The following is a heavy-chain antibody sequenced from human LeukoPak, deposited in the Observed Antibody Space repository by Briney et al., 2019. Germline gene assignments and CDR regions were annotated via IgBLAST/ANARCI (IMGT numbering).Heavy chain of an antibody. CDR1: GYTFTSYD. CDR2: MNPNSGNT. Sequence: ASVKVSCKASGYTFTSYDINWVRQATGQGLEWMGWMNPNSGNTGYAQKFQGRVTMTRNTSISTAYMELSNLRSEDTAVYYCARGQRWELLNGMDVWGQGTLVTVSS. J-gene: IGHJ6*02. CDR3: ARGQRWELLNGMDV. D-gene: IGHD1-26*01. V-gene: IGHV1-8*01.